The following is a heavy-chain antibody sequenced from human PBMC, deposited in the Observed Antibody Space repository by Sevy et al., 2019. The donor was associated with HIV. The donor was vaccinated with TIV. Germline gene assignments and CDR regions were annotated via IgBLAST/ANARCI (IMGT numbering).Heavy chain of an antibody. CDR3: AKDLGYYGSGSYYNLVYYYGMDV. CDR1: GFTFSSYA. D-gene: IGHD3-10*01. V-gene: IGHV3-23*01. J-gene: IGHJ6*02. CDR2: ISGSGGST. Sequence: GGSLRLSCAASGFTFSSYAMSWVRQAPGKGLEWVSAISGSGGSTYYADSVKGRFTISRDNSKTTLYLQMNSLRAEDTAVYYCAKDLGYYGSGSYYNLVYYYGMDVWGQGTTVTVSS.